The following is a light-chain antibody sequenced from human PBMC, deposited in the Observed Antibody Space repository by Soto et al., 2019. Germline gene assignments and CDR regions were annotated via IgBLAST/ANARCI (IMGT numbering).Light chain of an antibody. V-gene: IGKV1-5*03. Sequence: DIQMTQSPSALSASVGDRVTITCRASQSISMYLAWYQQKPGKAPNLPIYRASNLQRGVPSRFSGSGFGTEFTLTISSLQPDDFATYHCQQCYSYPWTFGQGTKVEVK. CDR2: RAS. CDR3: QQCYSYPWT. J-gene: IGKJ1*01. CDR1: QSISMY.